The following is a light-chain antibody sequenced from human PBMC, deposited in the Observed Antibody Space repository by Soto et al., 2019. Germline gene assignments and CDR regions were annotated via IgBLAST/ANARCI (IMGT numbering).Light chain of an antibody. CDR2: EVS. V-gene: IGLV2-8*01. Sequence: QSVLTQPPSASGSPGQSVAISCTGTSNDVGGYNYVSWCQQHPGKAPKLIIYEVSKRPSDIPDRFSGSKSGNTASLAVSGLQAEDEADYYCSSYAATNNYVFGTGTKVTAL. CDR1: SNDVGGYNY. J-gene: IGLJ1*01. CDR3: SSYAATNNYV.